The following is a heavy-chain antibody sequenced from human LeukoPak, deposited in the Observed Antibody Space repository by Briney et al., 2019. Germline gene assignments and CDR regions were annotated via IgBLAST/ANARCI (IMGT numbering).Heavy chain of an antibody. V-gene: IGHV3-23*01. Sequence: PGGSLRLSCVVSGFSISTYAMNWVRQVPGKGLEWVSGISGRGGDRHDAESVRGRFTISRDDSKNTLYLQMNSLRAEDTAIYYCAKDWGLTLRDGGMFDYWGQGTLVTVSS. CDR3: AKDWGLTLRDGGMFDY. CDR2: ISGRGGDR. J-gene: IGHJ4*02. CDR1: GFSISTYA. D-gene: IGHD5-24*01.